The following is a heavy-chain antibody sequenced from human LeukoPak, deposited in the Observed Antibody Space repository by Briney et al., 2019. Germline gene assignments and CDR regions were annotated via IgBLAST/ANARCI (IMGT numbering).Heavy chain of an antibody. J-gene: IGHJ6*03. CDR1: GFTFSSYS. Sequence: GGSLRLSCAASGFTFSSYSMNWVRQAPGMGLEWVAVIYSGGSTYYADSVKDRFTISRDNSKNTLYLQMNSLRVEDTAVYYCVRDTLVVAASHYYYYMDVWGKGTTVTVSS. D-gene: IGHD2-15*01. CDR2: IYSGGST. CDR3: VRDTLVVAASHYYYYMDV. V-gene: IGHV3-66*01.